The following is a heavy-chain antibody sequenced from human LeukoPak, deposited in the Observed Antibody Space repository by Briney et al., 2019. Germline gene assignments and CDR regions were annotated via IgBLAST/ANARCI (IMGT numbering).Heavy chain of an antibody. J-gene: IGHJ4*02. D-gene: IGHD1-26*01. Sequence: SVKVSCKASGGTFSGYAISWVRQAPGQGLEWMGGIIPIFGTANYAQKFQGRVTITTDESTSTAYMELSSLRSEDTAVYYCARGPFVGSFNFDYWGQGTLVTVSS. CDR1: GGTFSGYA. CDR2: IIPIFGTA. CDR3: ARGPFVGSFNFDY. V-gene: IGHV1-69*05.